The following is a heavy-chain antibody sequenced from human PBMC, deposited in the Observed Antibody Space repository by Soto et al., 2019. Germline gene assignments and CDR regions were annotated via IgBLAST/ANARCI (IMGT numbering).Heavy chain of an antibody. J-gene: IGHJ5*02. CDR3: VTVAAGTWRLDP. V-gene: IGHV3-73*01. CDR1: GFTFSGSV. Sequence: EVPLVQSGGGLVQPGGSVTLSCAASGFTFSGSVIHWVRQASGRGLEWVGGIRARVNNFATAYAASVKGRFTMSRDDTNSTAYQKINSQKIEDTAVYYCVTVAAGTWRLDPWGQGTLVSVSS. CDR2: IRARVNNFAT. D-gene: IGHD4-4*01.